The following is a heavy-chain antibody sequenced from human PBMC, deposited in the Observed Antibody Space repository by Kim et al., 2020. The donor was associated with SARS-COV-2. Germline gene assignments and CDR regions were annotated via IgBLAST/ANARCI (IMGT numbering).Heavy chain of an antibody. CDR2: ISYDGSNK. CDR1: GFTFSSYA. J-gene: IGHJ5*02. CDR3: ARDSSWVRGVIITAGGFDP. D-gene: IGHD3-10*01. V-gene: IGHV3-30*04. Sequence: GGSLRLSCAASGFTFSSYAMHWVRQAPGKGLEWVAVISYDGSNKYYADSVKGRFTISRDNSKNTLYLQMNSLRAEDTAVYYCARDSSWVRGVIITAGGFDPWGQGTLVTVSS.